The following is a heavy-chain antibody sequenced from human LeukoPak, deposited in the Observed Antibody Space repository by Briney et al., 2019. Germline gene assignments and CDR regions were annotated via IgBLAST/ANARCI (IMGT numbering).Heavy chain of an antibody. CDR1: GGSFTDYY. D-gene: IGHD3-16*02. V-gene: IGHV4-34*01. CDR2: LNHSRSA. J-gene: IGHJ4*02. CDR3: ARTSSSRRYTDY. Sequence: SETLSLTCTVYGGSFTDYYWTWIREPPGKELEWIGELNHSRSANYNPSLKSRVTILLDKSKKQFSLKLTSVTAADTAIYYCARTSSSRRYTDYWGQGTLVTVSS.